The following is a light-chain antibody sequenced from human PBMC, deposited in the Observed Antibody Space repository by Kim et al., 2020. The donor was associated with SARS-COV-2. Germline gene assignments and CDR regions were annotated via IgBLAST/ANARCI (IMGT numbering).Light chain of an antibody. J-gene: IGKJ5*01. CDR2: GAS. V-gene: IGKV3-15*01. CDR1: QSVTTN. CDR3: QQFYNWPPIT. Sequence: EIVMTQSPATLSVSPGERATLSCRASQSVTTNLAWYQQKPGHAPRLLLYGASTRATGVPARFSGSGSGTEFTLTISSLQSEDSAVYYCQQFYNWPPITFGQGTRLEIK.